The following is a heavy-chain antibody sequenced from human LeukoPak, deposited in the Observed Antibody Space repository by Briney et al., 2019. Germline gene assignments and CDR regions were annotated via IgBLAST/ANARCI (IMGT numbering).Heavy chain of an antibody. CDR2: NIPIFGTA. CDR3: ASASSGWYAAGKRFDY. D-gene: IGHD6-19*01. V-gene: IGHV1-69*13. J-gene: IGHJ4*02. CDR1: GGTFSSYA. Sequence: GASVKVSCKASGGTFSSYAISWVRQAPGQGLEWMGGNIPIFGTANYAQKFQGRVTITADESTSTAYMELSSLRSEDTAVYYCASASSGWYAAGKRFDYWGQGTLVTVSS.